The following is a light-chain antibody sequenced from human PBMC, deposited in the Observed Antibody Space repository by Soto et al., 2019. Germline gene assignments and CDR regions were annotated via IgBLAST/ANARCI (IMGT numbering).Light chain of an antibody. CDR2: GAS. Sequence: EIVLTQSPGTLSLSPGERATLSCRASQSVSSSYLAWYQQKPGQAPRLLIYGASSRATGIPARFSGSGSGTGFTLTISRLEPEDFAVDYCQQYGSSPYTFGQGTKLEIK. V-gene: IGKV3-20*01. CDR1: QSVSSSY. J-gene: IGKJ2*01. CDR3: QQYGSSPYT.